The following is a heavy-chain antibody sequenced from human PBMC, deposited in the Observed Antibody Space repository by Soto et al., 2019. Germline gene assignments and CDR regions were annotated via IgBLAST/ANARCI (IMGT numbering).Heavy chain of an antibody. CDR3: ARTWRQLWSGEVKRWFDP. J-gene: IGHJ5*02. V-gene: IGHV4-61*01. CDR1: GGSVSSGSYY. Sequence: PSETLSLTCTVSGGSVSSGSYYWSWIRQPPGKGLEWIGYIYYSGSTNYNPSLKSRVTISVDTSKNQFSLKLSSVTAADTAVYYCARTWRQLWSGEVKRWFDPWGQGTLVTVSS. CDR2: IYYSGST. D-gene: IGHD5-18*01.